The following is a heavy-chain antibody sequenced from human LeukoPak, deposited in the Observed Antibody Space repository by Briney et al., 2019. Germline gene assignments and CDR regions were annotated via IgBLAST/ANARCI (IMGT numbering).Heavy chain of an antibody. CDR2: INWNGVST. D-gene: IGHD4-17*01. CDR3: ASTVTTDDWYFDL. V-gene: IGHV3-20*04. CDR1: GFTFDDYG. Sequence: PGGSLRLSCAASGFTFDDYGMSWVRQAPGKGREWVSGINWNGVSTGYTDSVKGRFTISRDNAKNSLYLQMNSLRAEDTALYYCASTVTTDDWYFDLWGRGTLVTVSS. J-gene: IGHJ2*01.